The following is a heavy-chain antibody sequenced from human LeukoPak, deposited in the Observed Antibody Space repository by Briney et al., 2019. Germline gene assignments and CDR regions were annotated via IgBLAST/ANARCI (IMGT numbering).Heavy chain of an antibody. D-gene: IGHD3-10*01. J-gene: IGHJ4*02. V-gene: IGHV1-46*01. CDR1: GYTFTSDY. CDR3: ASELSRGDEGFDY. Sequence: VASVNVSFKASGYTFTSDYMHWVRQAPGQGLEWMGIINPSGGSTSYAKKFQGRVIMTRDTSTSTVYMELSSLRSEDTAVYYCASELSRGDEGFDYWGQGTLVTVSS. CDR2: INPSGGST.